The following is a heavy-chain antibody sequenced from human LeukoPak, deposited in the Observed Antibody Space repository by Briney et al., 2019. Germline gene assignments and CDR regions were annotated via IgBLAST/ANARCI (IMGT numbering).Heavy chain of an antibody. CDR1: GGSISSYY. Sequence: SETLSLTCTVSGGSISSYYWSWIRQSPGKGLEWIGEINHSGSTNYNPSLKSRVTISVDTSKNQFSLKLSSVTAADTAVYYCARHLSLWFGEFMQMDVWGKGTTVTISS. CDR2: INHSGST. J-gene: IGHJ6*04. V-gene: IGHV4-34*01. D-gene: IGHD3-10*01. CDR3: ARHLSLWFGEFMQMDV.